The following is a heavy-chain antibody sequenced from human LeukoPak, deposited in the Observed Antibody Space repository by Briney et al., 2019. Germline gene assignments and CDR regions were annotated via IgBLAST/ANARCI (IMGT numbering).Heavy chain of an antibody. CDR2: IKEDGSEI. Sequence: GGSLRLTCAASVFTFRRYSMSWVLQAPGKGLEWLANIKEDGSEIYYVDSVKGRFTIFRDNTKNSLYLQTNSLRAEDTAVYYCARIEDYGGDSKWFEFWGQGTLVTVSS. CDR3: ARIEDYGGDSKWFEF. J-gene: IGHJ4*02. CDR1: VFTFRRYS. V-gene: IGHV3-7*01. D-gene: IGHD4-23*01.